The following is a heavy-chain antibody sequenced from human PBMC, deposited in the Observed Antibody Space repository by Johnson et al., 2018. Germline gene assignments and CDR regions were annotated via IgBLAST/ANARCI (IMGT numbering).Heavy chain of an antibody. CDR3: GKAGYFYDTRTIGQ. J-gene: IGHJ4*02. D-gene: IGHD3-3*01. Sequence: QLQASGGGVVQPGTSLRXSCTRPGFTFGSFGMHWVHQAPCKGLEWVAAISFAGRKEYHADSVKGRFTISRDNSKNTLYRQMSSLRTENTAVSYCGKAGYFYDTRTIGQWCQGTLVAVAS. CDR1: GFTFGSFG. CDR2: ISFAGRKE. V-gene: IGHV3-30*18.